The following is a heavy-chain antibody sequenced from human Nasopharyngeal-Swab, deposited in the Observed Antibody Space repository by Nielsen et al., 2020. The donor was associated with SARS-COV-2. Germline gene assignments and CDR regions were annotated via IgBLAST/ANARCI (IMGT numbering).Heavy chain of an antibody. CDR1: GLTVSSNY. J-gene: IGHJ5*02. CDR2: IYSGGST. CDR3: VKDLAGRYGS. Sequence: GGSLRLSCAASGLTVSSNYMSWVRQAPGKGLEWVSVIYSGGSTYYADSVKGRFTISRDNAQNTLYLEMNSLKAEDTAVYYCVKDLAGRYGSWGQGTLVTVSS. D-gene: IGHD1-26*01. V-gene: IGHV3-53*01.